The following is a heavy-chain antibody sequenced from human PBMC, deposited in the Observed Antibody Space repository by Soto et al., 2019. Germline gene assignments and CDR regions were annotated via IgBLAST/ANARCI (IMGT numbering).Heavy chain of an antibody. CDR2: THSGGTS. V-gene: IGHV3-66*01. Sequence: EVQLVESGGGLVQPGVSLRLSCVVSGLTVSSIDMSWVRQAPGKGLEWVSITHSGGTSYYADSVQGRFTVSRDTSKNTLFLQLDSLRFEDTAVYYCARDGGSGSGDPGRRYSGMDVWGQGTTLTVSS. D-gene: IGHD3-16*01. CDR3: ARDGGSGSGDPGRRYSGMDV. CDR1: GLTVSSID. J-gene: IGHJ6*02.